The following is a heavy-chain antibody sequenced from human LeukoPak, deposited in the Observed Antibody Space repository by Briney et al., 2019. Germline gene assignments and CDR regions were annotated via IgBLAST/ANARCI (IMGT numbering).Heavy chain of an antibody. D-gene: IGHD3-22*01. Sequence: GGSLRLSCAASGFTLSSYSMNWVRQAPGKGLEWVSSISSSSSYIYYADSVKGRFTISRDNAKNSLYLQMNSLRAEDTAVYYCARDASSGYSHYDYWGQGTLVTVSS. CDR1: GFTLSSYS. J-gene: IGHJ4*02. V-gene: IGHV3-21*01. CDR3: ARDASSGYSHYDY. CDR2: ISSSSSYI.